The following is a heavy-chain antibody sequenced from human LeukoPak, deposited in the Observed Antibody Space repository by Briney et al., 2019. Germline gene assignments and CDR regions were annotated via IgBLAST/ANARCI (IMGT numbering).Heavy chain of an antibody. CDR3: ARGYAFHI. CDR2: TYYRSKWYN. CDR1: GDSVSSNTTA. Sequence: SQTLSLTCAISGDSVSSNTTAWNWIRQSPSRGLEWLGRTYYRSKWYNDYAVFAKSRININPDTDKNQFSLQLNSVTPEDTALYYCARGYAFHIWGQGTMVTVSS. J-gene: IGHJ3*02. V-gene: IGHV6-1*01.